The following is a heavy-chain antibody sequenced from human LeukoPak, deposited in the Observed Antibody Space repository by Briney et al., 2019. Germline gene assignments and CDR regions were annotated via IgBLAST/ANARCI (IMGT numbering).Heavy chain of an antibody. CDR2: MYSRGDT. CDR3: ARDAPQVPAAGVLAS. CDR1: GFTVSDNY. J-gene: IGHJ5*02. V-gene: IGHV3-53*01. Sequence: GGSLRLSCAASGFTVSDNYMSWVRQAPGKGLEWVSVMYSRGDTYYAKSVKGRFTFSRDISKNTLYLQMNGLRTEDTAMYYCARDAPQVPAAGVLASWGQGTLIIVSS. D-gene: IGHD6-13*01.